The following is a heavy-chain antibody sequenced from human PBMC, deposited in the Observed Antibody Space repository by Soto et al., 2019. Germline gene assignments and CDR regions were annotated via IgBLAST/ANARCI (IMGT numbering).Heavy chain of an antibody. V-gene: IGHV3-23*01. CDR3: ANDYDILTGADYYYYAMDV. Sequence: GGSLRLSCAASGFTFSSYAMSWVRQAPGKGLEWVSAISGSGGSTYYADSVKGRFTISRDNSKNTLYLQMNSLRAEDTAVYYCANDYDILTGADYYYYAMDVWGQGTKVTVSS. J-gene: IGHJ6*02. CDR1: GFTFSSYA. CDR2: ISGSGGST. D-gene: IGHD3-9*01.